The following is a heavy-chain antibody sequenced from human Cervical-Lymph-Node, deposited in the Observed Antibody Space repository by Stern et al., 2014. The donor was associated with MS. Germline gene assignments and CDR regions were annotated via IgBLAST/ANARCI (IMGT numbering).Heavy chain of an antibody. CDR2: IIPIFGTA. D-gene: IGHD1-26*01. CDR1: GGTFSSYA. J-gene: IGHJ6*02. CDR3: ARGELKEGLVRGMDV. V-gene: IGHV1-69*12. Sequence: QDQLVQSGAEVKKPGSSVKGSCKGSGGTFSSYAITWVRQAPGQGLEWMAGIIPIFGTANYAQKFQGRVTITADESTSTAYMELSSLRSEDTAVYYCARGELKEGLVRGMDVWGQGTTVTVSS.